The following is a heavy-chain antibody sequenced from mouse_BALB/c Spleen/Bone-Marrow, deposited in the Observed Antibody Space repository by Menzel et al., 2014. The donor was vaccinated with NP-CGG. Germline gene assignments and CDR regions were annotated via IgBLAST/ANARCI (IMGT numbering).Heavy chain of an antibody. V-gene: IGHV1-81*01. J-gene: IGHJ3*01. D-gene: IGHD1-1*01. CDR3: GRRGGYGSSWFAY. CDR2: IYPGSGST. Sequence: QVQLQQSGPELVKPGASVKMSCKASGYTFTDYVISWVKQRTGQGLEWIGEIYPGSGSTYYNEKFKGKATLTADKSSNPTYKPARSLKTEDSAVFFWGRRGGYGSSWFAYWGQGTLVTVSA. CDR1: GYTFTDYV.